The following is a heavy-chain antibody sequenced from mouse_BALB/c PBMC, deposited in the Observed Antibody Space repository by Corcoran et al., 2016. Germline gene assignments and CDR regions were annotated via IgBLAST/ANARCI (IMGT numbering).Heavy chain of an antibody. CDR1: GYTFTNYG. D-gene: IGHD3-3*01. Sequence: QIQLVQAGPELKKPGETVKISCKASGYTFTNYGMNWVKQAPGKGLKWIGWINSYTGDPTYADDLKGRFAFSLETDASTAYLQLNNLKNEDTATYFFVRAGDGDYWGQGTTLTVSS. CDR3: VRAGDGDY. V-gene: IGHV9-3-1*01. CDR2: INSYTGDP. J-gene: IGHJ2*01.